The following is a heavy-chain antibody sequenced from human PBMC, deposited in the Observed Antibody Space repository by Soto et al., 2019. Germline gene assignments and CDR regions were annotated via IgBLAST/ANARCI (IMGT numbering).Heavy chain of an antibody. D-gene: IGHD6-19*01. V-gene: IGHV4-59*08. CDR1: GGSITGHY. CDR2: VHYTGGT. J-gene: IGHJ4*02. CDR3: ARNNGWYVHDY. Sequence: NPSETLSLTCTVSGGSITGHYWSWFRQPPGKGLEWIGYVHYTGGTNYNPSLKSRVTISVDTSRNQFSLKLRSVTAADTAVYYCARNNGWYVHDYWGQGTLVTVSS.